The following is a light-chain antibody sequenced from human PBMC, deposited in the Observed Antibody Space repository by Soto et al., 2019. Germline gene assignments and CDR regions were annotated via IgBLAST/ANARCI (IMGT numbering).Light chain of an antibody. CDR3: QQLSSYPLFT. Sequence: DIQLTQSPSFLSASVGDRVTITCRASQDISTYLAWYQQKPGKAPKLLIYAASSLESGVPLRFSGSGSGTEFILTISTLQPEDFATYYCQQLSSYPLFTLGPGTKVDIK. V-gene: IGKV1-9*01. J-gene: IGKJ3*01. CDR2: AAS. CDR1: QDISTY.